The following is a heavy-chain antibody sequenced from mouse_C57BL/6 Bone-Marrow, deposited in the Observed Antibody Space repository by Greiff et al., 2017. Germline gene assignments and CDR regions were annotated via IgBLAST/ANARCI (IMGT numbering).Heavy chain of an antibody. V-gene: IGHV14-4*01. CDR2: IDPENGDT. D-gene: IGHD4-1*01. J-gene: IGHJ3*01. Sequence: EVQLQQSGAELVRPGASVKLSCTASGFNIKDDYMHWVKQRPEQGLEWIGWIDPENGDTEYASKFQGKATITADTSSNPAYLQLSSLTSEDTAVYYCTTGTPFAYWGQGTLVTVSA. CDR1: GFNIKDDY. CDR3: TTGTPFAY.